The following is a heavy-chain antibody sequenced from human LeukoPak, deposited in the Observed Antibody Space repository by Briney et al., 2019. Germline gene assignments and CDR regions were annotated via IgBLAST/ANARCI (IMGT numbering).Heavy chain of an antibody. CDR1: GGSFSGYY. Sequence: SETLSLTCAVYGGSFSGYYWSWIRQPPGKGLEWIGEINHSESTNYNPSLKSRVTISIDTSKNQFSLKLSSVTAADTAVYYCARARAVAGRTFGYWGQGALVTVSS. D-gene: IGHD6-19*01. V-gene: IGHV4-34*01. CDR3: ARARAVAGRTFGY. J-gene: IGHJ4*02. CDR2: INHSEST.